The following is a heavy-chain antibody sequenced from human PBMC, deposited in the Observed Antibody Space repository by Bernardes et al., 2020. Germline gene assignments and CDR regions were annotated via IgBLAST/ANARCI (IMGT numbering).Heavy chain of an antibody. Sequence: GGSLRLSCAASRFTFSSYWMNWVRQAPGKGLEWVSNISHDGHKKYYVDSVKGRFTISRDNAENSLYLQMNSLGAEDTAVYYCARAVGSYFDGDAFFFDYWGQGTLVTVSS. V-gene: IGHV3-7*01. CDR3: ARAVGSYFDGDAFFFDY. CDR2: ISHDGHKK. CDR1: RFTFSSYW. D-gene: IGHD3-22*01. J-gene: IGHJ4*01.